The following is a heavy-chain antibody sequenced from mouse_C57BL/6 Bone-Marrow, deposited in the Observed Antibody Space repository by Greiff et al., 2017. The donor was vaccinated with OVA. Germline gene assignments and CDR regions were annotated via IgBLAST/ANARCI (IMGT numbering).Heavy chain of an antibody. CDR3: ARGTGTDWYFDV. CDR2: ISDGGSYT. CDR1: GFTFSSYA. J-gene: IGHJ1*03. Sequence: EVQVVESGGGLVKPGGSLKLSCAASGFTFSSYAMSWVRQTPEKRLEWVATISDGGSYTYYPDNVKGRFTISRDNAKNNLYLQMSHLKSEDTAMYYCARGTGTDWYFDVWGTGTTVTVSS. V-gene: IGHV5-4*01. D-gene: IGHD4-1*01.